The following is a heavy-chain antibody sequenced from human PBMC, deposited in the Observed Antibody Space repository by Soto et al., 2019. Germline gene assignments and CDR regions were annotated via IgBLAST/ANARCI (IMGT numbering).Heavy chain of an antibody. V-gene: IGHV3-23*01. CDR1: GFTFSSYA. CDR3: QKDLFKVRGVIHFDY. CDR2: ISGSGGST. D-gene: IGHD3-10*01. Sequence: GGSLRLSCAASGFTFSSYAMSWVRQAPGKGLEWVSAISGSGGSTYYADSVKGRFTISRDNSKNTLYLQMNSLRAEDTAVYYCQKDLFKVRGVIHFDYCGQGPLVTVYS. J-gene: IGHJ4*02.